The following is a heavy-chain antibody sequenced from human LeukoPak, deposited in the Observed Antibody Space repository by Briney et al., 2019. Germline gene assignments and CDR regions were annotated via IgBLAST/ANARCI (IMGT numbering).Heavy chain of an antibody. V-gene: IGHV3-15*01. Sequence: GESLRLSCAASGFTFSNSWMSWVRQAPGKGLEWVGRIKSTTDGGTTDYAAPVTGRFTISRDDSAHTLYLQMNSLTTEDKAVYYCTLSTMIVVVWGQGTMVTVSS. CDR1: GFTFSNSW. J-gene: IGHJ3*01. D-gene: IGHD3-22*01. CDR2: IKSTTDGGTT. CDR3: TLSTMIVVV.